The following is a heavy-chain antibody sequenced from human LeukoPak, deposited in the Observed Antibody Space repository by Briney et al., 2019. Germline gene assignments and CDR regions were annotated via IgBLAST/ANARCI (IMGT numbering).Heavy chain of an antibody. D-gene: IGHD4-17*01. CDR2: INPNSGGT. Sequence: ASVKVSSKASGYTFTGYYMHWVRQAPAQGLEWMGWINPNSGGTNYAQKFQGRVTMTRDTSISTAYMELSRLRSDDTAVYYCARDHVSNYGDYLANWFDPWGQGTLVTVSS. CDR1: GYTFTGYY. CDR3: ARDHVSNYGDYLANWFDP. J-gene: IGHJ5*02. V-gene: IGHV1-2*02.